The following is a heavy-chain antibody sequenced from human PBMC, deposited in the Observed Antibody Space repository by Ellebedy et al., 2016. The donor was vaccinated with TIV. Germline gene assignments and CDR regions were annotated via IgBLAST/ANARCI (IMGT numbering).Heavy chain of an antibody. CDR2: ISAYNGNT. V-gene: IGHV1-18*04. Sequence: ASVKVSXKASGYTFTSYGISWVRQAPGQGLEWMGWISAYNGNTNYAQKLQGRVTMTTDTSTSTAYMELRSLRSDDTAVYYCARHESGPAAMLHYYYGMDVWGQGTTVTVSS. CDR3: ARHESGPAAMLHYYYGMDV. CDR1: GYTFTSYG. D-gene: IGHD2-2*01. J-gene: IGHJ6*02.